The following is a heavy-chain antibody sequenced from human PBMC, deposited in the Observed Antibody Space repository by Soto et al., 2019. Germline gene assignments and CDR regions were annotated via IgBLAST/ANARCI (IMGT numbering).Heavy chain of an antibody. Sequence: ASVKVSCKASGGTFSSYAISWVRQAPGQGLEWMGGIIPIFGTANYAQKFQGRVTITADESTSTAYMELSSLRSEDTAVYYCAREDGTYYYGSGSYGMDVWGQGTTVTVSS. CDR2: IIPIFGTA. CDR1: GGTFSSYA. CDR3: AREDGTYYYGSGSYGMDV. D-gene: IGHD3-10*01. J-gene: IGHJ6*02. V-gene: IGHV1-69*13.